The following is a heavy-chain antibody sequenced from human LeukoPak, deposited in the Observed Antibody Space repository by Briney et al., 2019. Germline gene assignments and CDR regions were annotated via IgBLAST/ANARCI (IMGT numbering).Heavy chain of an antibody. Sequence: GGSLRLSCAASGFTFSSYGMHWVRQAPGKGLEWVAVISYDGSNKYFADSVKGRFTISRDNPKNSLYLQMNSLRAEDTAVYYCGRDRPNDYWGQGTLVTVSS. D-gene: IGHD6-6*01. CDR3: GRDRPNDY. CDR2: ISYDGSNK. CDR1: GFTFSSYG. J-gene: IGHJ4*02. V-gene: IGHV3-33*01.